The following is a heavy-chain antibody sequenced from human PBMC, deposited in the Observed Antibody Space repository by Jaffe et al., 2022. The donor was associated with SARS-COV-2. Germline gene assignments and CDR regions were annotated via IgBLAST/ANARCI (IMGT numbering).Heavy chain of an antibody. CDR3: ARTQDTGYSSGWYMLGY. D-gene: IGHD6-19*01. CDR1: GFTFSSYA. Sequence: QVQLVESGGGVVQPGRSLRLSCAASGFTFSSYAMHWVRQAPGKGLEWVAVISYDGSNKYYADSVKGRFTISRDNSKNTLYLQMNSLRAEDTAVYYCARTQDTGYSSGWYMLGYWGQGTLVTVSS. V-gene: IGHV3-30-3*01. CDR2: ISYDGSNK. J-gene: IGHJ4*02.